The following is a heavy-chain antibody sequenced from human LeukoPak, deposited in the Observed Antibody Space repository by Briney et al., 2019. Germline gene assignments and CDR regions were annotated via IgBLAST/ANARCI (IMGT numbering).Heavy chain of an antibody. V-gene: IGHV3-23*01. J-gene: IGHJ3*02. CDR2: ISGSGGST. CDR1: GFTFSSYA. D-gene: IGHD3-22*01. CDR3: SKGSDRYDSSGYFGSGYFDI. Sequence: PGGSLRLSCAASGFTFSSYAMSWVRQAPGKGLEWVSAISGSGGSTYYADSVKGRFTISRDNSKKTLYLQMNSLRAEDTAVYYCSKGSDRYDSSGYFGSGYFDIWGQGTMVTVSS.